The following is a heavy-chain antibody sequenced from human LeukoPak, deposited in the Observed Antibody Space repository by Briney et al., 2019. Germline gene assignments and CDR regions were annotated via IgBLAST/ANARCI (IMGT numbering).Heavy chain of an antibody. CDR1: GYIFTNFG. CDR2: IYPGDSDI. V-gene: IGHV5-51*01. Sequence: GESLKISCQGSGYIFTNFGIAWVRQMPGKGLEWMGIIYPGDSDIRYSPSFQGQVIISADKSISTAYLQWSSLKASDTAIYFCARLKTGNYVYYWGQGTLVTVAS. CDR3: ARLKTGNYVYY. D-gene: IGHD3-10*02. J-gene: IGHJ4*02.